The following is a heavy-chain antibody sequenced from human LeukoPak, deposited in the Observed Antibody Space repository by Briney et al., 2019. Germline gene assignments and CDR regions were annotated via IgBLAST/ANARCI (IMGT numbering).Heavy chain of an antibody. V-gene: IGHV4-34*01. CDR3: ARRNYYYYMDV. Sequence: SETLSLTCAVYGGSFSGYYWSWIRQPPGKGLEWIGEIYHSGSTNYDPSLKSRVTISIDTSKNQFSLKLSSVTAADTAVYYCARRNYYYYMDVWGKGTTVTISS. CDR2: IYHSGST. J-gene: IGHJ6*03. CDR1: GGSFSGYY.